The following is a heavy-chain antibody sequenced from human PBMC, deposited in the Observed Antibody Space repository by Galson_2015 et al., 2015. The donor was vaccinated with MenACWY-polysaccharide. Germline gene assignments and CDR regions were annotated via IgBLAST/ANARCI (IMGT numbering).Heavy chain of an antibody. CDR1: GFTFTSYA. V-gene: IGHV3-23*01. D-gene: IGHD3-3*01. CDR2: IRSNGTNT. J-gene: IGHJ4*02. Sequence: SLRLSCAASGFTFTSYAMSWVRQAPGKGLEWVSAIRSNGTNTYYAESVKGRFTISRDNSKNTLYLQMNSLRAEDTAVYYCAKDSTDSWSVAGSFDYWVQGTQVIASS. CDR3: AKDSTDSWSVAGSFDY.